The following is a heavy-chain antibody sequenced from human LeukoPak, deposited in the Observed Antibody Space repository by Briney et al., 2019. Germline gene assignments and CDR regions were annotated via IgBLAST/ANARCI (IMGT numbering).Heavy chain of an antibody. D-gene: IGHD5-24*01. CDR2: IRGSGDIT. CDR1: GFTVSSNY. V-gene: IGHV3-23*01. J-gene: IGHJ4*02. CDR3: AKGERLGTFDY. Sequence: GGSLRLSCAASGFTVSSNYMSWVRQAPGKGLEWVSAIRGSGDITYYADSVKGRFTISRDNSKSTLYLQMNSLRAEDTAVYYCAKGERLGTFDYWGQGTLVTVSS.